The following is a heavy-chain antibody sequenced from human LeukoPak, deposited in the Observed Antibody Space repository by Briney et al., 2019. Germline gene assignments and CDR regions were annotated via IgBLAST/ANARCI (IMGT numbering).Heavy chain of an antibody. D-gene: IGHD3-22*01. J-gene: IGHJ4*02. V-gene: IGHV3-23*01. CDR3: AKRSSISSGYFDF. CDR1: GFTFNNYA. Sequence: GGSLRLSCTASGFTFNNYATTWVRQAPGKGLEWVSAITGSGASTNYADSVKGRFTISRDNSKNTIYLQMNSLRAEDTAIYYCAKRSSISSGYFDFWGRGTLVTVSS. CDR2: ITGSGAST.